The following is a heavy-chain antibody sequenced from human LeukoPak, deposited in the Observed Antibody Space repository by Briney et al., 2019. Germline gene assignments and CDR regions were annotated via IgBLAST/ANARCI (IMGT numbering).Heavy chain of an antibody. J-gene: IGHJ4*02. V-gene: IGHV1-2*02. Sequence: ASVKVSCKASGYTFTGYYLHWLRQAPGQGLEWMGCINPASAATNYAQKFQGRVTMTRDTSTSTAYMELSRLRSDDTAVYYCASGGRVFGSSGYYHDYWGQGTLVPSPQ. D-gene: IGHD3-22*01. CDR1: GYTFTGYY. CDR3: ASGGRVFGSSGYYHDY. CDR2: INPASAAT.